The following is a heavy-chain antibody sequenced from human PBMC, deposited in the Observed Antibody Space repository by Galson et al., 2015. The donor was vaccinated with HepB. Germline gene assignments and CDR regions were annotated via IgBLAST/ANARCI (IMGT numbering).Heavy chain of an antibody. D-gene: IGHD2-2*01. V-gene: IGHV3-30-3*01. CDR1: GFTFSSYA. J-gene: IGHJ6*03. CDR2: ISYDGSNK. Sequence: SLRLSCAASGFTFSSYAMHWVRQAPGKGLEWVAVISYDGSNKYYADSVKGRFTISRDNSKNTLYLQMNSLRAEDTAVYYCARDGYCSSTSCLRPSYYYYMDVWGKGTTVTVSS. CDR3: ARDGYCSSTSCLRPSYYYYMDV.